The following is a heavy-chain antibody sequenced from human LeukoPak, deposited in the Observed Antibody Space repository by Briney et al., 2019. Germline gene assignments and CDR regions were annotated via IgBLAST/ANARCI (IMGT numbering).Heavy chain of an antibody. CDR3: TRESGSYHGNDY. CDR1: GYTFTGYY. V-gene: IGHV1-2*06. CDR2: INPNNGAT. Sequence: ASVKVSCKASGYTFTGYYMHWVRQAPGQGLEWMGRINPNNGATNYAQKFQGRVTITGDTSINTAYMELSSLRSDDTAVYYCTRESGSYHGNDYWGQGTLVTVPS. J-gene: IGHJ4*02. D-gene: IGHD1-26*01.